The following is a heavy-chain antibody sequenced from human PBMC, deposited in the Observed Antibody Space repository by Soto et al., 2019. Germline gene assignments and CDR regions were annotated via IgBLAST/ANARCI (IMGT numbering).Heavy chain of an antibody. CDR2: ISSSGSTI. V-gene: IGHV3-11*01. CDR1: GFTFSDYY. CDR3: ATGVLGGADGSRSRRDYHRWDI. J-gene: IGHJ6*02. D-gene: IGHD3-10*01. Sequence: PGGSLRLSCAASGFTFSDYYMSWIRQAPGKGLEWVAYISSSGSTIYYADSVKGRFTISRDNAKNSLYLQMNSLGAEDTGVYYCATGVLGGADGSRSRRDYHRWDIWGQGSTFTVSS.